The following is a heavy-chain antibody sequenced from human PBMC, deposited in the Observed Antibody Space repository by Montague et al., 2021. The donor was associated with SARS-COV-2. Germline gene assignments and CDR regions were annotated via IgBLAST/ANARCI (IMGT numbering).Heavy chain of an antibody. J-gene: IGHJ5*02. CDR3: TRGAPGS. CDR1: GGSFSDYK. Sequence: SETLSLTCAVYGGSFSDYKWTWIRQSPGKGLEWLGQISHSGSANYNPSLKSRFTISMDAAKNQFSLKLNSVNVADTALYDCTRGAPGSWDQGTLVTVSS. D-gene: IGHD6-25*01. V-gene: IGHV4-34*01. CDR2: ISHSGSA.